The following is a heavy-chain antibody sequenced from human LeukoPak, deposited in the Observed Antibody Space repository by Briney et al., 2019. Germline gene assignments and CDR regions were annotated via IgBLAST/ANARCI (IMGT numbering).Heavy chain of an antibody. V-gene: IGHV4-30-2*01. D-gene: IGHD3-9*01. CDR1: GGSISSGGYS. J-gene: IGHJ6*02. CDR2: SYHSGST. CDR3: ARVTGYYYYGMDV. Sequence: SETLSLTCAVSGGSISSGGYSWSWIRQPPGKGLEWIGYSYHSGSTYYNPSLKSRVTISVDRSKNQFSLKLSSVTAADTAVYYCARVTGYYYYGMDVWGQGTTVTVSS.